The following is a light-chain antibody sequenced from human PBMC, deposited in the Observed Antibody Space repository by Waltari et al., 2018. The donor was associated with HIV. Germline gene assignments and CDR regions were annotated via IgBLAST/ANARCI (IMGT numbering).Light chain of an antibody. J-gene: IGKJ4*02. V-gene: IGKV4-1*01. Sequence: IVMTQYPDSLSVSLGGRATINCKSSQSLLYGSNNKNRLAWYQQSPGQPPKLLISWGSTRESGVPDRFSGSGSGTDFTLTINSLQADDVAVYYCQQFSLSPPLTFGGGTKVEIK. CDR3: QQFSLSPPLT. CDR2: WGS. CDR1: QSLLYGSNNKNR.